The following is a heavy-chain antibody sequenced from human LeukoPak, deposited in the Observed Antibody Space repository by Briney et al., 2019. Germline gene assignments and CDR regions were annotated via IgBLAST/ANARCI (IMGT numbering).Heavy chain of an antibody. CDR3: ARAVSGSFDY. Sequence: GASVKVSCKASGYTFTSYDINWVRQATGQGLEWMGWMNPNSGNTGYAQKFQGRVTMTRDTSTSTVYMELSSLRSEDTAVYYCARAVSGSFDYWGQGTLVTVSS. D-gene: IGHD1-26*01. J-gene: IGHJ4*02. CDR2: MNPNSGNT. V-gene: IGHV1-8*01. CDR1: GYTFTSYD.